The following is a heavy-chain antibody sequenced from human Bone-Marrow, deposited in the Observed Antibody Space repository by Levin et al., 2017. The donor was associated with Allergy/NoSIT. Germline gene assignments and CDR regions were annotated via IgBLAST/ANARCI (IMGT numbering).Heavy chain of an antibody. J-gene: IGHJ6*04. V-gene: IGHV3-30*18. D-gene: IGHD5-18*01. CDR1: GFTFSDFG. CDR3: AKAGFSYGSGGMDA. CDR2: ISNDATKK. Sequence: GGSLRLSCAASGFTFSDFGIHWVRQAPGKGLDWVAFISNDATKKYYSGSVQGRFTISRDNFRNTLSLQISSLRSDDTAVYYCAKAGFSYGSGGMDAWGRGTTVIVSS.